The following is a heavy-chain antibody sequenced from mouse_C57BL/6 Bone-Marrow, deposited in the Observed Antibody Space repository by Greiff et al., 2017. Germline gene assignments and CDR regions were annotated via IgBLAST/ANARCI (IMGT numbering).Heavy chain of an antibody. V-gene: IGHV1-81*01. CDR1: GYTFPSYG. CDR2: IYPRSGNT. J-gene: IGHJ2*01. Sequence: VQLQQSGAELARPGASVKLSCKASGYTFPSYGISWVKQRTGQGLEWIGEIYPRSGNTYYNEKFKGKATLTADKSSSTAYMELRSLTSEDSAVYFCARRYSLYYDHDLYSFHYRGQGTTLPVSS. D-gene: IGHD2-4*01. CDR3: ARRYSLYYDHDLYSFHY.